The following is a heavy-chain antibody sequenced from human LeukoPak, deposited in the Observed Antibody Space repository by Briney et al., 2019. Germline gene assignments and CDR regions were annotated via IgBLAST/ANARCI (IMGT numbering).Heavy chain of an antibody. CDR1: GGSISSSNW. CDR2: IYHSGST. CDR3: ARGQDPWDAFDI. V-gene: IGHV4-4*02. Sequence: PSGTLSLTCAVSGGSISSSNWWSWVRQPPGKGLEWIGEIYHSGSTNYNPSLKSRVTISVDTSKNQFSLKLSSVTAADTAVYYCARGQDPWDAFDIWGQGTMVTVSS. J-gene: IGHJ3*02.